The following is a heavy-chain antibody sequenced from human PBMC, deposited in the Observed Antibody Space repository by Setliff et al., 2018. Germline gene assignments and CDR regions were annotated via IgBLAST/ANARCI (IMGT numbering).Heavy chain of an antibody. CDR3: AREATIENFDY. J-gene: IGHJ4*02. CDR2: IYYSGST. V-gene: IGHV4-59*01. Sequence: PSETLSLTCTVSGGSISSYYWSWIRQPPGKGLEWIGYIYYSGSTNYNPSLKSRVTISVDTSKNQFSLKLSSVTAAGTAVYYCAREATIENFDYWGQGTLVTVSS. CDR1: GGSISSYY.